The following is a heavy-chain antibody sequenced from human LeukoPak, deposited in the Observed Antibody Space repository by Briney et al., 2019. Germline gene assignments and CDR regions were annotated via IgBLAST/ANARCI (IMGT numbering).Heavy chain of an antibody. J-gene: IGHJ4*02. D-gene: IGHD3-22*01. CDR3: AREVWYYYDSCGYQDY. CDR1: GGTFSSYA. V-gene: IGHV1-69*04. Sequence: ASVKVSCKASGGTFSSYAISWVRQAPGQGLEWMGRIIPILGIANYAQKFQGRVTITADKSTSTAYMELSSLRSEDTAVYYCAREVWYYYDSCGYQDYWGQGTLVTVSS. CDR2: IIPILGIA.